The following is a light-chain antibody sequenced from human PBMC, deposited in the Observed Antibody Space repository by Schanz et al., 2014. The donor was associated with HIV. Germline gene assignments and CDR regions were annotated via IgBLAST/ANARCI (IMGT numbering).Light chain of an antibody. CDR2: DFS. CDR1: SSDVGDFNF. Sequence: QSALTQPTSVSGSPGQSITISCTVASSDVGDFNFVSWYQQHPGKAPKLMIYDFSDRPSGTSNRFSGSKSGNAAFLTILGLQAEDEAHYYCSSYTSRNTVVFGGGTKVTVL. CDR3: SSYTSRNTVV. V-gene: IGLV2-14*03. J-gene: IGLJ2*01.